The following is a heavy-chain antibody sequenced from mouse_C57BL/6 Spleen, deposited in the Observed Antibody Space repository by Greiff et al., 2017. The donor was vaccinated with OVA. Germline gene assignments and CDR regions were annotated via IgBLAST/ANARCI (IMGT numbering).Heavy chain of an antibody. D-gene: IGHD1-1*01. CDR2: ISYDGSN. V-gene: IGHV3-6*01. J-gene: IGHJ4*01. CDR3: ALHYGSSPMDY. CDR1: GYSITSGYY. Sequence: EVQLMESGPGLVKPSQSLSLTCSVTGYSITSGYYWNWIRQFPGNKLEWMGYISYDGSNNYNPSLKNRISITRDTSKNQFFLKLNSVTTEDTATYYCALHYGSSPMDYWGQGTSVTVSS.